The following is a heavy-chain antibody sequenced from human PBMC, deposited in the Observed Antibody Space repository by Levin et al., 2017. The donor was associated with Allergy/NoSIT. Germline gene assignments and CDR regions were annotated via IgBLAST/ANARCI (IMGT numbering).Heavy chain of an antibody. Sequence: GGSLRLSCAASGFTSTTYAMSWVRQAPGKGLEWVSGISGSGDTTYYADSVKGRFTISRDNSKNTLFLQMNSLRAEDTAEYFCARYPIAVVNAYFDYWGQGALVTVSS. V-gene: IGHV3-23*01. CDR2: ISGSGDTT. CDR3: ARYPIAVVNAYFDY. CDR1: GFTSTTYA. J-gene: IGHJ4*02. D-gene: IGHD6-19*01.